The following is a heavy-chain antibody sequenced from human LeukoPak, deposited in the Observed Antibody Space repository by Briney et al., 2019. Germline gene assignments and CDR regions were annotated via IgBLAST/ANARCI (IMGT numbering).Heavy chain of an antibody. CDR1: GFTFSSYG. Sequence: GGSLRLSCAASGFTFSSYGMHWVRQAPGKGLEWVAVISYDGSNKYYADSVKGRFTISRDNAKNTLYLQMNSLRAEDTAVYYCARALGGYCSGSSCYPPDYWGQGTLVTVSS. CDR3: ARALGGYCSGSSCYPPDY. J-gene: IGHJ4*02. CDR2: ISYDGSNK. D-gene: IGHD2-15*01. V-gene: IGHV3-30*03.